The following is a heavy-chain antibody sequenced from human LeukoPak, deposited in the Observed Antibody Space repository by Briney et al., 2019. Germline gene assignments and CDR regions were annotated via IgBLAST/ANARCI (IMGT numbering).Heavy chain of an antibody. CDR1: GFTFSSYG. CDR3: ARERLSVTALDY. J-gene: IGHJ4*02. D-gene: IGHD2-21*02. V-gene: IGHV3-23*01. CDR2: ISGSGGST. Sequence: GGSLRLSCAASGFTFSSYGMSWVRQAPGKGLEWVSAISGSGGSTYYADSVKGRFTISRDNSKNTLYLQMNSLRAEDTAVYYCARERLSVTALDYWGQGTLVTVSS.